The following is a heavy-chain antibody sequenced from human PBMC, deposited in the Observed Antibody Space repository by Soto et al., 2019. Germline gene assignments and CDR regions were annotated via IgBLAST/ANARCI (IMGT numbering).Heavy chain of an antibody. CDR1: GDTFTSYY. CDR3: ARSSGGNFGIIIEGSNWFDP. Sequence: ASVKVSCKAPGDTFTSYYLNWVRQAPGQGLEWMGVINPHGGSTKYAQKFQGRITMTRDTSRSTVYMELSSLRSDDTAIYYCARSSGGNFGIIIEGSNWFDPWGQGXLVTVSS. J-gene: IGHJ5*02. D-gene: IGHD3-3*01. V-gene: IGHV1-46*01. CDR2: INPHGGST.